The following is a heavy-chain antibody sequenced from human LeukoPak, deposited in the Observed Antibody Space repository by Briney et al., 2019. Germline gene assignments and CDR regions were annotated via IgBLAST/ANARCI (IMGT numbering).Heavy chain of an antibody. CDR3: AKQGGNTMIVVVISSWFDP. Sequence: GGSLRLSCAASGFTFSSYAMSWVRQAPGKGLEWVSAISGSGGSTYYADSVKGRFTISRDNSKNTLYLQMNSLRAEDTAVYYCAKQGGNTMIVVVISSWFDPWGQGTLVTVSS. CDR2: ISGSGGST. V-gene: IGHV3-23*01. CDR1: GFTFSSYA. D-gene: IGHD3-22*01. J-gene: IGHJ5*02.